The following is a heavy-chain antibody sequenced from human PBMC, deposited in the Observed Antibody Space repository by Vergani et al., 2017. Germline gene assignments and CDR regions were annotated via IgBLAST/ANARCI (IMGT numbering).Heavy chain of an antibody. CDR3: ARDPGPGDYDFWSGYLDY. V-gene: IGHV1-2*02. CDR2: INPNSGGT. D-gene: IGHD3-3*01. CDR1: GYTFTGYY. Sequence: QVQLVQSGAEVKKPGASVKVSCTASGYTFTGYYMHWVRQAPGQGLEWMGWINPNSGGTNYAQKFQCRVTMTRDTSISTAYMELSRLRSDDTAVYYCARDPGPGDYDFWSGYLDYWGQGTLVTVSS. J-gene: IGHJ4*02.